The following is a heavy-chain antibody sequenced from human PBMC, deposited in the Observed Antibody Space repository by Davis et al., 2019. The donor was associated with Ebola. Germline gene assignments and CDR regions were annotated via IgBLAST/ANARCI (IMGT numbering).Heavy chain of an antibody. CDR3: TKGGWLDD. D-gene: IGHD6-19*01. CDR2: INYDATVT. CDR1: GFTLSSYW. J-gene: IGHJ4*01. V-gene: IGHV3-74*01. Sequence: HTGGSLRLSCAASGFTLSSYWMHWVRQDPGKGLVWVSRINYDATVTSYADSVKGRFTISRDNSKNTLFLQMSSLRVEDTAIYFCTKGGWLDDWGQGTLVTVSS.